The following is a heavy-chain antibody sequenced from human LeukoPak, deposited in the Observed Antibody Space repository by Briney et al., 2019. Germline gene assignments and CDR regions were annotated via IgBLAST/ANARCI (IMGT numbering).Heavy chain of an antibody. D-gene: IGHD2-15*01. J-gene: IGHJ3*02. Sequence: SVTVPYKASGGTFRRYALRGVRQAPGRGLAWVGGVIHIFGTANYDQKFQGRVTITADKSTSTAYMELSSLRSEDTAVYYCASKWGRECSGGSCYHAFDIWGQGTMVTVSS. CDR3: ASKWGRECSGGSCYHAFDI. CDR1: GGTFRRYA. V-gene: IGHV1-69*06. CDR2: VIHIFGTA.